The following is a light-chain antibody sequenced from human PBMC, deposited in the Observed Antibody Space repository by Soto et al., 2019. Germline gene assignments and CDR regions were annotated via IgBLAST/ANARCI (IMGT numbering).Light chain of an antibody. CDR2: AIT. CDR3: SSYTSSNTVI. V-gene: IGLV2-14*01. CDR1: TSDFGNYKS. J-gene: IGLJ2*01. Sequence: QSALTQPASVSGSPGQSITISCTGTTSDFGNYKSVSWYQHHPGKAPKLMIYAITNRPPGISNRFSGSKSGNTASLTISGLQAEDEGDYYCSSYTSSNTVIFGGGTKLTVL.